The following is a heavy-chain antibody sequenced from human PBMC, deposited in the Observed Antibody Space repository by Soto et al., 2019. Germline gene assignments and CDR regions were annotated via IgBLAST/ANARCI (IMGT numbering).Heavy chain of an antibody. D-gene: IGHD1-26*01. CDR2: ITSSGATV. CDR3: ARDLYSGSYSEAY. Sequence: LRLSCAASGFSFSDYSMNWVRQAPGKGLEWVSKITSSGATVHYADSVKGRFTISRDNGMSSLYLEMNSLRDEDTAVYYCARDLYSGSYSEAYWGQGTLVTVSS. J-gene: IGHJ4*02. V-gene: IGHV3-48*02. CDR1: GFSFSDYS.